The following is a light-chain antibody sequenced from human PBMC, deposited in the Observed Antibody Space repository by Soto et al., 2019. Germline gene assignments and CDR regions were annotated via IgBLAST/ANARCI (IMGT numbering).Light chain of an antibody. CDR3: SSYTSSSTPLYV. V-gene: IGLV2-14*01. CDR1: TSDVGGYNY. CDR2: EVS. J-gene: IGLJ1*01. Sequence: QSVLAQPASVSGSPGQSIAISCTGTTSDVGGYNYVSWYQQHPGKVPKLLIHEVSNRPSGVSNRFSGSKSGNTASLTISGLQAEDEADYYCSSYTSSSTPLYVFGTGTKVTVL.